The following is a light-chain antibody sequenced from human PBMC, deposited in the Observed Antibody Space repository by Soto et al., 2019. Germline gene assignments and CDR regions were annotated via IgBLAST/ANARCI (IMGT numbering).Light chain of an antibody. CDR1: QSVSSF. V-gene: IGKV3-11*01. CDR2: DAS. CDR3: QQRSNWSRT. J-gene: IGKJ1*01. Sequence: EIVLTQSPATLSLSPGERATLSCRASQSVSSFLAWYQQSPGQAPRLLIYDASNRATGIPARFSGSGSGTDFNLTISSLEPEDFAVYYCQQRSNWSRTFGHGTKVEI.